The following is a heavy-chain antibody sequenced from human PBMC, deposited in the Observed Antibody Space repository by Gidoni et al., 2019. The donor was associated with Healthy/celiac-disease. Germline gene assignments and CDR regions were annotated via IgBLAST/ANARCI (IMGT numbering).Heavy chain of an antibody. Sequence: QVQLVQSGAEVKKPGASVKGSCKASGYTFTSYAMHWVRQAPGQRLEWMGWINAGNGNTKYSQKFQGRVTITRDTSASTAYMELSSLRSEDTAVYYCARVVVVVAATPGAPDYWGQGTLVTVSS. CDR1: GYTFTSYA. CDR2: INAGNGNT. CDR3: ARVVVVVAATPGAPDY. J-gene: IGHJ4*02. V-gene: IGHV1-3*01. D-gene: IGHD2-15*01.